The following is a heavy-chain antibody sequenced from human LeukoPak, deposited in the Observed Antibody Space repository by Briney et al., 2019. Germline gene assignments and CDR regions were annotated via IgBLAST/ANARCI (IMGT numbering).Heavy chain of an antibody. CDR1: GFTFSDYN. CDR2: IWYDGSNK. Sequence: GGSLRLSCAASGFTFSDYNMTWVRQAPGKGLEWVAVIWYDGSNKYYADSVKGRFTISRDNSKNTLYLQMNSLRAEDTAVCYCAKDRGTMVRGVVGFDPWGQGTLVTVSS. CDR3: AKDRGTMVRGVVGFDP. V-gene: IGHV3-33*06. J-gene: IGHJ5*02. D-gene: IGHD3-10*01.